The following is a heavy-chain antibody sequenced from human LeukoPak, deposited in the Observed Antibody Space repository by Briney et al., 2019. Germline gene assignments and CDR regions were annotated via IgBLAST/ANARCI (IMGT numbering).Heavy chain of an antibody. D-gene: IGHD6-13*01. V-gene: IGHV3-21*01. J-gene: IGHJ4*02. Sequence: GGSLRLSCAASGFTFSSSGMNWVRQAPGKGLEGVSEISSSRSCIYYADSVKGRFTISRDNAKKSLYLQMNSLRAEDTAVYYCARYAAGTGSYFDYWGQGTLVTVSS. CDR3: ARYAAGTGSYFDY. CDR2: ISSSRSCI. CDR1: GFTFSSSG.